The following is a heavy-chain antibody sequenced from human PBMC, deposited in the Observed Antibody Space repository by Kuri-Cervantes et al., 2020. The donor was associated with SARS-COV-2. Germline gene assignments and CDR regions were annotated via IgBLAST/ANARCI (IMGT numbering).Heavy chain of an antibody. CDR3: AKAYYDFWSGYYRGGYYFDY. Sequence: GESLKISCAASGFTFSSYGMHWVRQAPGKGLEWVAVIWYDGSNKYYADSVKGRFTISRDNSKNTLYLQMNSLRAEDTAVYYCAKAYYDFWSGYYRGGYYFDYWGQGTLVTVSS. V-gene: IGHV3-33*06. CDR2: IWYDGSNK. D-gene: IGHD3-3*01. J-gene: IGHJ4*02. CDR1: GFTFSSYG.